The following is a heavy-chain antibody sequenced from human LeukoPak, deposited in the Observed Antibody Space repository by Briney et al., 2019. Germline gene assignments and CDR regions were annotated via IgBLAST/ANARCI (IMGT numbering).Heavy chain of an antibody. CDR3: ARVKRSIAAAGTIDY. V-gene: IGHV4-59*01. Sequence: PSETLSLTCTVSGGSISSYYWSWIRQPPGKGLECIGYIYYSGSTNYNPSLKSRVTISVDTSKNQFSLKLSSVTAADTAVYYCARVKRSIAAAGTIDYWGQGTLVTVSS. CDR1: GGSISSYY. D-gene: IGHD6-13*01. J-gene: IGHJ4*02. CDR2: IYYSGST.